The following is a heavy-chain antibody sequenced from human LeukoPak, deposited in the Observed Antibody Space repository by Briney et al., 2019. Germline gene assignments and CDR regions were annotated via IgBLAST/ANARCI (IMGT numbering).Heavy chain of an antibody. CDR3: ARGRITWRTAATIGIAVATPYFQH. V-gene: IGHV4-34*01. Sequence: SETLSLTCAVYGGSFSGYYWSWIRQPPGKGLEWIGEINHRGSTNYNPSLKSRVTISVDTSKNQFSLKLSSVTAADTAVYYCARGRITWRTAATIGIAVATPYFQHWGQGTLVTVSS. D-gene: IGHD6-19*01. J-gene: IGHJ1*01. CDR1: GGSFSGYY. CDR2: INHRGST.